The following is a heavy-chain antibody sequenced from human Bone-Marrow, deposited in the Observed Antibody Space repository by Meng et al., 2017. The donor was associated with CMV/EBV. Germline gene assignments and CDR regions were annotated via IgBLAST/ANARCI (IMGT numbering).Heavy chain of an antibody. Sequence: GESLKISCAASGFTVSSNYMSWVRQAPGKGLEWVSVIYSGGSTYYADSVKGRFTISRDNSKNTLYLQMNSLGAEDTAVYYCARGNYRYYFDYWGQGTLVTVSS. CDR2: IYSGGST. V-gene: IGHV3-53*01. D-gene: IGHD1-7*01. CDR1: GFTVSSNY. CDR3: ARGNYRYYFDY. J-gene: IGHJ4*02.